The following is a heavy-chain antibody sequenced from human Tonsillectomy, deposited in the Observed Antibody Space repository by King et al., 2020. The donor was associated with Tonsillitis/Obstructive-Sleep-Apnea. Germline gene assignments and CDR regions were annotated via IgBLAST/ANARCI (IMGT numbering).Heavy chain of an antibody. CDR1: GSSLSTSGVG. V-gene: IGHV2-5*02. Sequence: ITLTESGPTLVKPTQTPTLTSTFSGSSLSTSGVGVGWLRQPPGKALGWLALINWDDVKRYRPSLKSRLTIPKDTSKNQVVLTMTNMDPVDTATYYCAHTGSGYSYGYFDYWGQGTLGTVSS. J-gene: IGHJ4*02. CDR3: AHTGSGYSYGYFDY. D-gene: IGHD5-18*01. CDR2: INWDDVK.